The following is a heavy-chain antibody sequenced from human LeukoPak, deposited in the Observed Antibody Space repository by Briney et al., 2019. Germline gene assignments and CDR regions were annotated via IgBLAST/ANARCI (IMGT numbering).Heavy chain of an antibody. CDR1: GLTFSTYS. J-gene: IGHJ4*02. Sequence: GGSLRLSCAVSGLTFSTYSMTWVRQGPGKGLEWVSSIYNSGAKIFYADSVKGRFTISRDNSKNMLYLQMNSLRVEDTAVYYCAKDVAPDSGWDLDYWGQGTLSPSPQ. D-gene: IGHD6-19*01. V-gene: IGHV3-23*01. CDR2: IYNSGAKI. CDR3: AKDVAPDSGWDLDY.